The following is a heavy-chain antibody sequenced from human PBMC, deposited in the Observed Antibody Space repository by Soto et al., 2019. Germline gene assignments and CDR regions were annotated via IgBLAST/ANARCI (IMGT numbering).Heavy chain of an antibody. CDR2: IYPGDSDT. Sequence: GESLKISCKGSGYSFTSYWIGWVRQMPGKGLEWMGIIYPGDSDTRYSPSFQGQVTISADKSISTAYLQWSSLKASDTAMYYCARGPTAMANYYYYGMDVWGQGTTVTVSS. J-gene: IGHJ6*02. CDR1: GYSFTSYW. V-gene: IGHV5-51*01. CDR3: ARGPTAMANYYYYGMDV. D-gene: IGHD5-18*01.